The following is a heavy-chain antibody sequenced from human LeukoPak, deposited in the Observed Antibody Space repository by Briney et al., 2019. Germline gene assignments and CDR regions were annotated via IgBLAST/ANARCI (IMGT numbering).Heavy chain of an antibody. CDR2: INPNSGGT. D-gene: IGHD1-7*01. CDR1: GYTFTGYY. Sequence: ASVKVSCKASGYTFTGYYMHWVRQAPGQGLEWMGWINPNSGGTNYAQKFQGRVTMTRDTSISTAYMELSRLRSDDTAVYYCARQDQLELAYFDYWGQGTLVTVSS. J-gene: IGHJ4*02. CDR3: ARQDQLELAYFDY. V-gene: IGHV1-2*02.